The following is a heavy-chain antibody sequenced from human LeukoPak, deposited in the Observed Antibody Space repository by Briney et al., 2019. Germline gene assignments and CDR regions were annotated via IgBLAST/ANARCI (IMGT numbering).Heavy chain of an antibody. V-gene: IGHV4-39*07. Sequence: SETLSLTCAVSGGSISSNSYYWSWIRQPPGKGLEWIGEINHSGSTNYNPSLKSRVTISVDTSKNQFSLKLSSVTAADTAVYYCARKRKGISSSYPFLNYYYMDVWGKGTTVTVSS. CDR3: ARKRKGISSSYPFLNYYYMDV. J-gene: IGHJ6*03. CDR2: INHSGST. CDR1: GGSISSNSYY. D-gene: IGHD6-13*01.